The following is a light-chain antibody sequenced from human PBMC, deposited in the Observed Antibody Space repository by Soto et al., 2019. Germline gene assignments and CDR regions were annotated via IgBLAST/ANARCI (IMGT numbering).Light chain of an antibody. V-gene: IGKV1-39*01. CDR2: AAS. CDR1: QSISNY. Sequence: DIQMTQSPSSLSASVGDRVTITCRASQSISNYLNWFQHKPGKAPNLLIYAASTLHSGVPSRFSCSGSCTHFSRTISSLQPEDFATYYGHQTYSSPETFAQGTKVE. J-gene: IGKJ1*01. CDR3: HQTYSSPET.